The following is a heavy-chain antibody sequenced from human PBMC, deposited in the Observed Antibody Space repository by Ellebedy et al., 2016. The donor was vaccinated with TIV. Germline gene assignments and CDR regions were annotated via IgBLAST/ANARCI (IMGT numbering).Heavy chain of an antibody. CDR1: GGTFSSYA. J-gene: IGHJ5*02. V-gene: IGHV1-69*13. CDR2: IIPIFGTA. CDR3: ARAFSLTGYYSWFDP. D-gene: IGHD3-9*01. Sequence: SVKVSXXASGGTFSSYAISWVRQAPGQGLEWMGGIIPIFGTANYAQKFQGRVTITADESTSTAYMELSSLRSEDTAVYYCARAFSLTGYYSWFDPWGQGTLVTVSS.